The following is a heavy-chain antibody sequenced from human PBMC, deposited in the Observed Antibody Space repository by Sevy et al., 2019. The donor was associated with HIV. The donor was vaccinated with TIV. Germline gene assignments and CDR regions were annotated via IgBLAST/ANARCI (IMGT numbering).Heavy chain of an antibody. Sequence: ASVKVSCKVSGYTLTELSMHWVRQAPGKGLEWKGGFDPEDGETNDEQKFQGRVTMTEDTSTDTAYMELSSLRSEDTAVYYCATPNNSGSYYYGMDVWGQGTTVTVSS. J-gene: IGHJ6*02. D-gene: IGHD1-26*01. V-gene: IGHV1-24*01. CDR2: FDPEDGET. CDR3: ATPNNSGSYYYGMDV. CDR1: GYTLTELS.